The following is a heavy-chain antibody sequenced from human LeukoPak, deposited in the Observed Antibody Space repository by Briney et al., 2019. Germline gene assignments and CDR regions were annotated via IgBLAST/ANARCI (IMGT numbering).Heavy chain of an antibody. D-gene: IGHD3-10*01. CDR1: GFTFRDAW. CDR3: ATQGVLDAFDI. J-gene: IGHJ3*02. Sequence: PGGSLRLSCAASGFTFRDAWMIWVRQAPGKGLEWVGRIKSRADGGTPDYAAPVTGRFTISRDDSNGTLFLQMNSLTTEDTAVYCCATQGVLDAFDIWGQGTMVIVSS. V-gene: IGHV3-15*01. CDR2: IKSRADGGTP.